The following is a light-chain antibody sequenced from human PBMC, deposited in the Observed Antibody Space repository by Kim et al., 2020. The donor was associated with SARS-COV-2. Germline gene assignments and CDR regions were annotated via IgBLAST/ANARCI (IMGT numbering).Light chain of an antibody. CDR3: LLALSGAWV. Sequence: TDTSTCGSSTGTGTSSNDAYWFQQNPGQAPMTLIYDTSTTHAGTPARFSASLLGGKAVLTLSGAQPEDEADYYCLLALSGAWVFGGGTKVTVL. CDR1: TGTGTSSND. J-gene: IGLJ3*02. CDR2: DTS. V-gene: IGLV7-46*01.